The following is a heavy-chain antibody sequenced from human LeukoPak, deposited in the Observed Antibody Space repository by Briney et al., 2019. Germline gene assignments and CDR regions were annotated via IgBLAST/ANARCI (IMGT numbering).Heavy chain of an antibody. D-gene: IGHD3-3*01. CDR2: VHLDGRT. V-gene: IGHV4-4*02. CDR1: GGSITTTNW. Sequence: SETLSLTCGVSGGSITTTNWWTWVRQPPGKGLEWIGEVHLDGRTNYNPSLESRLTISVDLSENHISLRLTSVPAADTAVYYCAREGGFYRPLDYSGQGTLVTVSS. J-gene: IGHJ4*02. CDR3: AREGGFYRPLDY.